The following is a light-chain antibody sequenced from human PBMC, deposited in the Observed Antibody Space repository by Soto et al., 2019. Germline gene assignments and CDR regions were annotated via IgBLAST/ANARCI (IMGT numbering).Light chain of an antibody. J-gene: IGKJ4*01. CDR3: PQSKSFPLT. CDR2: IAS. CDR1: QDINSW. V-gene: IGKV1-12*01. Sequence: DIQMTQSPSSVSASVGDRVTITCRASQDINSWLTWYQQKPGKAPKVLIYIASRLQPGVPSRFSGRGSGTDFSLTISNLQPEDFATYFCPQSKSFPLTFGGGTKVDVK.